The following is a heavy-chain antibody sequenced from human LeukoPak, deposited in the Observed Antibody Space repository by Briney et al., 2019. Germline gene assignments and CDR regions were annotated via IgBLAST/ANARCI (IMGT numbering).Heavy chain of an antibody. CDR3: MRSNYDILTGYYKTDY. J-gene: IGHJ4*02. Sequence: GGSLRLSCAASGFTFSGSAMHWVRQASGKGLEWVGRIRSKTNSYATVYAASVKGRFTISRDDSKNTAYLQMNSLKTEDTAVYYCMRSNYDILTGYYKTDYWGQGTLVTVSS. CDR1: GFTFSGSA. V-gene: IGHV3-73*01. D-gene: IGHD3-9*01. CDR2: IRSKTNSYAT.